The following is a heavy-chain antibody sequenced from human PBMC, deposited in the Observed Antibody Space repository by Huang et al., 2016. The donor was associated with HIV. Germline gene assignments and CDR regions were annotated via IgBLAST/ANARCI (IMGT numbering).Heavy chain of an antibody. D-gene: IGHD2-15*01. V-gene: IGHV3-74*01. Sequence: EEHLVESGGGLVQPGGSLRLSCEASGFKFSNYWMQWVRQAPGKGVMWVSRIKIDGPTTDYADSVKGRFTISRDNAKNTLYLQMSSLTAEDTAIYYCARAGGFEIWGQGTVVTVSS. CDR1: GFKFSNYW. CDR3: ARAGGFEI. CDR2: IKIDGPTT. J-gene: IGHJ3*02.